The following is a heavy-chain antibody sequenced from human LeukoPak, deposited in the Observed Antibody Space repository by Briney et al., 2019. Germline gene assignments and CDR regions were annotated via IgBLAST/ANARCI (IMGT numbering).Heavy chain of an antibody. V-gene: IGHV3-66*01. CDR1: GFTVSSNY. D-gene: IGHD3-10*01. Sequence: PGGSLRLSCAASGFTVSSNYMSWVRQAPGKGLEWVSVIYSGGSTYYADSAKGRFTISRDNSKNTLYLQMNSLRAEDTAVYYCARENAKVLYGMDVWGQGTTVTVSS. CDR3: ARENAKVLYGMDV. CDR2: IYSGGST. J-gene: IGHJ6*02.